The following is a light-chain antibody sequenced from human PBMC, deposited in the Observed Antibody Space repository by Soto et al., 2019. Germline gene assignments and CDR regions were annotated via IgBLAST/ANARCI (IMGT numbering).Light chain of an antibody. V-gene: IGLV2-8*01. CDR1: SSDIGGYNY. CDR2: VVT. J-gene: IGLJ2*01. CDR3: SSYAGSNINVI. Sequence: QSVLTQPPSASGSPGQSVTISCTGTSSDIGGYNYVSWYQQRPGKAPKLLIYVVTKRPSGVPDRFSGSKFGNTASLTVSGLRAEDEADYYCSSYAGSNINVIFGGGTKLTV.